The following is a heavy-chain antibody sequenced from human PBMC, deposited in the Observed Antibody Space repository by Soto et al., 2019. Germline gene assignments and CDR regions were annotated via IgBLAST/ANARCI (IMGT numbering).Heavy chain of an antibody. V-gene: IGHV1-2*04. CDR3: ARGGVVVPAARDDYYYGMDV. CDR1: GYTFTGYY. Sequence: ASVKFSCKASGYTFTGYYMHWVRQAPGQGLEWMGWINPNSGGTNYAQKFQGWVTMTRDTSISTAYMELSRLRSDDTAVYYCARGGVVVPAARDDYYYGMDVWGQGTTVTVSS. D-gene: IGHD2-2*01. J-gene: IGHJ6*02. CDR2: INPNSGGT.